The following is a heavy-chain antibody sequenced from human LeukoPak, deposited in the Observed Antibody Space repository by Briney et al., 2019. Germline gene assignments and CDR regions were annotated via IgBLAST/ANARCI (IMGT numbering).Heavy chain of an antibody. CDR3: ARIIVGASFDY. CDR1: GGSISGYY. J-gene: IGHJ4*02. CDR2: ISYTGGT. D-gene: IGHD1-26*01. V-gene: IGHV4-31*03. Sequence: SETLSLTCTVSGGSISGYYWGWIRQHPGKGLEWIGYISYTGGTYYNPSLESRVSMSVDTSKNQFSLKLSSVTAADTAMYYCARIIVGASFDYWGQGTLVTVSS.